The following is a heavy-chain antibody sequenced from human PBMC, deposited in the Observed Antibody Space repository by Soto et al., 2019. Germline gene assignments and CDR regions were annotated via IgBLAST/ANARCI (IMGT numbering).Heavy chain of an antibody. CDR1: GYTFTSYY. J-gene: IGHJ3*02. D-gene: IGHD3-3*01. V-gene: IGHV1-46*01. CDR3: ARDPIYYDFWSGSDGGFDI. CDR2: INPSGGST. Sequence: ASVKVSCKASGYTFTSYYMHWVRQAPGQGLEWMGIINPSGGSTSYAQKFQGRVTMTRDTSTSTVYMELSSLRSEDTAVYYCARDPIYYDFWSGSDGGFDIWGQGTTVSVSS.